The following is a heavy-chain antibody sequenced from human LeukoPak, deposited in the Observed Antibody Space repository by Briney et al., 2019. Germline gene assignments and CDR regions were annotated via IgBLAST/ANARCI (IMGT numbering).Heavy chain of an antibody. Sequence: SETLSLTCTVSGGSISSSSHYWGWIRQPPGKGLEWIGSIYYSGSTNYNPSLKSRVTISVDTSKNQFSLKLSSVTAADTAVYYCARQRYCSGGSCHLDYWGQGTLVTVSS. CDR2: IYYSGST. D-gene: IGHD2-15*01. CDR1: GGSISSSSHY. CDR3: ARQRYCSGGSCHLDY. V-gene: IGHV4-39*01. J-gene: IGHJ4*02.